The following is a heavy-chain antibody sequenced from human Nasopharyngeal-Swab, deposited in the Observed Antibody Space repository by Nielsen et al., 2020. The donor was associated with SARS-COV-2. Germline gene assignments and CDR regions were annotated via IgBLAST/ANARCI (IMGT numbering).Heavy chain of an antibody. V-gene: IGHV3-23*01. Sequence: WIRQPPGKGLEWVSGISGSGDSTYYAEFVKGRFTISRDNSKNTLFLQMNSLRAEDTAVYYCAKEPIVTMIVVVIDTYFDYWGQGTLVTVSS. D-gene: IGHD3-22*01. CDR2: ISGSGDST. CDR3: AKEPIVTMIVVVIDTYFDY. J-gene: IGHJ4*02.